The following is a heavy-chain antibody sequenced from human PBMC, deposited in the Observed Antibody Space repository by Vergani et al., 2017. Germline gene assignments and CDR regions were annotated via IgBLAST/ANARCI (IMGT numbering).Heavy chain of an antibody. CDR2: INHSGST. Sequence: QVQLQQWGAGLLKPSETLSLTCAVYGGSFSGYYWSWIRQPPGKGLEWIGEINHSGSTNYNPSLKSRVTISVDTSKNQFSLKLSSVTAADTAVYYCARDGGYCSSTSCYSSGYVDYWGQGTLVTVSS. V-gene: IGHV4-34*01. D-gene: IGHD2-2*01. CDR1: GGSFSGYY. J-gene: IGHJ4*02. CDR3: ARDGGYCSSTSCYSSGYVDY.